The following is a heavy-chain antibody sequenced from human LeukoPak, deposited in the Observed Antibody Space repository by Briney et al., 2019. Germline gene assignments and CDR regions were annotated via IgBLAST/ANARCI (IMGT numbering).Heavy chain of an antibody. CDR2: ISSSSSYI. CDR1: GFTFSSYS. CDR3: ARAGVYCSSTSCYFDY. V-gene: IGHV3-21*01. J-gene: IGHJ4*02. Sequence: GGSLRLSCAASGFTFSSYSMNWVRQAPGKGLEWVSSISSSSSYIYYADSVKGRFTISRDNAKNSLYLQMNSLRVEDTAVYYCARAGVYCSSTSCYFDYWGQGTLVTVSS. D-gene: IGHD2-2*01.